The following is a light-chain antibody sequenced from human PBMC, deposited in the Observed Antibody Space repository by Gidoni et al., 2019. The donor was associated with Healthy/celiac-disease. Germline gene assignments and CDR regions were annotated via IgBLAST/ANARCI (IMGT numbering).Light chain of an antibody. CDR1: QGISSA. V-gene: IGKV1-13*02. CDR3: QQCNSYLYT. CDR2: DAS. J-gene: IGKJ2*01. Sequence: GDRVTITCRASQGISSALAWYQQKPGKAPKLLIYDASSLESGVPSSFSGSGSGTDFTLTISSLQPEDFATYYCQQCNSYLYTFGQGTKLEIK.